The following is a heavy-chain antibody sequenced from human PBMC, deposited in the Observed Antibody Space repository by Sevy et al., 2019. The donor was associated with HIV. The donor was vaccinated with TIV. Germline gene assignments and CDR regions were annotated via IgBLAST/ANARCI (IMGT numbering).Heavy chain of an antibody. Sequence: GGSLRLSCAASGFTFSSYAMHWVRQAPGKGLEWVAVISYDGSNKYYADSLKGRFTISRDNSKNTLYLQMNSLRAEDTAVYYCVGYCSGGNCLQKNWYFDLWGRGTLVTVSS. CDR3: VGYCSGGNCLQKNWYFDL. D-gene: IGHD2-15*01. CDR2: ISYDGSNK. J-gene: IGHJ2*01. V-gene: IGHV3-30-3*01. CDR1: GFTFSSYA.